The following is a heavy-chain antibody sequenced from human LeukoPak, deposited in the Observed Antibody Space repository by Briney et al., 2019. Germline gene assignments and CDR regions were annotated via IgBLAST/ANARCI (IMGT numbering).Heavy chain of an antibody. V-gene: IGHV4-34*01. CDR2: INHSGST. J-gene: IGHJ4*02. CDR3: ARLQWLSTPFFDY. Sequence: PSETLSLTCAVYGGSFSGYYWTGIRQPPGKGLEWIGEINHSGSTNYNPSLKSRVIISVDTSKNQFSLKLISVTAADTAVYFCARLQWLSTPFFDYWGQGTLVTVSS. D-gene: IGHD6-19*01. CDR1: GGSFSGYY.